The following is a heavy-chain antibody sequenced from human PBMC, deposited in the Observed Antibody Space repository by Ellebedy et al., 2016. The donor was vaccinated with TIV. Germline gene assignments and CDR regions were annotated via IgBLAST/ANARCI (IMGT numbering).Heavy chain of an antibody. CDR2: IRTNSYGGTK. D-gene: IGHD3-22*01. Sequence: GESLKISXIGSEFTFGDSAMSWFRRAPGKGLEWVGFIRTNSYGGTKEYAASVKGRFTISRDDSKRIAYLQMNSLTTEDTAMYYCARDLSSGYYNRRAFDIWGRGTRVTVSS. J-gene: IGHJ3*02. CDR1: EFTFGDSA. CDR3: ARDLSSGYYNRRAFDI. V-gene: IGHV3-49*03.